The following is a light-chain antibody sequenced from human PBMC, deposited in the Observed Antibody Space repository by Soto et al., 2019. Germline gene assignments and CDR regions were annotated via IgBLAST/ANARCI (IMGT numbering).Light chain of an antibody. CDR1: QSVSSYY. Sequence: ETVLTQSPGTLSLSPGERATLSCRASQSVSSYYLAWYQQKPGQAPRLLIYGASSRATGIPDRFIGSGSGTDFTLTISRLEPEDFEVYYCQQYGSSSWTFGQGTKVEIK. CDR3: QQYGSSSWT. CDR2: GAS. J-gene: IGKJ1*01. V-gene: IGKV3-20*01.